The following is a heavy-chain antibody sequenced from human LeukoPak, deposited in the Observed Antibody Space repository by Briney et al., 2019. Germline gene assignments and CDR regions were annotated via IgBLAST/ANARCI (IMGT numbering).Heavy chain of an antibody. D-gene: IGHD6-13*01. CDR3: ARDQSSSWSNGMDV. CDR2: ISSSSSTI. V-gene: IGHV3-48*04. J-gene: IGHJ6*02. CDR1: GFTFSSYS. Sequence: PGGSLRLSCAASGFTFSSYSINWVRQAPGKGLEWVSYISSSSSTIYYADSVKGRFTISRDNAKNSLYLQMNSLRAEDTAVYYCARDQSSSWSNGMDVWGQGTTVTVSS.